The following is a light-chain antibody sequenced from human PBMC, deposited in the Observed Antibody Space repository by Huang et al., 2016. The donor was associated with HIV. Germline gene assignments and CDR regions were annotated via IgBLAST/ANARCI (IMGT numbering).Light chain of an antibody. J-gene: IGKJ1*01. CDR3: QQYADLPLT. CDR2: CAC. V-gene: IGKV4-1*01. Sequence: DIVLTQSPDSLAVSLGERATINCKSSQSVFYSSSNKNYLAWYQQRAGQPPRLLIHCACTREAGVPDRFSGSGSETDFTLTISSLQGEDAAIYYCQQYADLPLTFGQGTKVEIK. CDR1: QSVFYSSSNKNY.